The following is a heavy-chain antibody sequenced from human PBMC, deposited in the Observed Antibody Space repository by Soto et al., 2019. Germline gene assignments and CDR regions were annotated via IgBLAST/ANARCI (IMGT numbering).Heavy chain of an antibody. V-gene: IGHV3-13*01. Sequence: GGSLRLSCAASGFTFSSYDMHWVRQATGKGLEWVSAIGTAGDTYYPGSVKGRFTISRENAKNSLYLHMNSLRAGDTAVYYWARGGSIAALSYYYGMDVWGQGTTVTAP. CDR3: ARGGSIAALSYYYGMDV. J-gene: IGHJ6*02. CDR2: IGTAGDT. D-gene: IGHD6-6*01. CDR1: GFTFSSYD.